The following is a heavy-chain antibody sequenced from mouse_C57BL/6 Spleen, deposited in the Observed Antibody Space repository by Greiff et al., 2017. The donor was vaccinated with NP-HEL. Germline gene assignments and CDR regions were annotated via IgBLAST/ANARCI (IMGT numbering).Heavy chain of an antibody. CDR2: IYPRSGNT. CDR3: ARGREYGSLAY. J-gene: IGHJ3*01. D-gene: IGHD1-1*01. V-gene: IGHV1-81*01. CDR1: GYTFTSYG. Sequence: QVQLQQSGAELARPGASVKLSCKASGYTFTSYGISWVKQRTGQGLEWIGEIYPRSGNTYYNEKFKGKATLTADKSSSTAYMELRSLTSEDSAVYFCARGREYGSLAYWGQGTLVTVSA.